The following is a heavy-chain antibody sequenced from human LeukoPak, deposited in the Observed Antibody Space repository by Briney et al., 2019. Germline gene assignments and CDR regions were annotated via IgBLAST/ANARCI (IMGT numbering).Heavy chain of an antibody. CDR1: GFTFSSYS. V-gene: IGHV3-21*01. CDR3: ARSWIRANLDY. CDR2: ISSSSSYI. Sequence: GGSLRLSCAASGFTFSSYSMNWVRQAPGKGLEWVSSISSSSSYIYYADSVKGRFTISRDNAKNSLHLQMNSLRAEDAAVYYCARSWIRANLDYWGQGTLVTVSS. D-gene: IGHD5-18*01. J-gene: IGHJ4*02.